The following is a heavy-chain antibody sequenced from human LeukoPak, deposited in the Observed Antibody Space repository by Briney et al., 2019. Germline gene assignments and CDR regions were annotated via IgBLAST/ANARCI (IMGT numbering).Heavy chain of an antibody. CDR2: ITGSGGTT. CDR1: GFTFSNYG. Sequence: GGSLRLSCAVSGFTFSNYGMNWVRQAPGKGLEWVSTITGSGGTTYYADSVKGRFTISRDNSKNTLYLQMNSLRAEDTAVYYCAREVVTAGPTRWYFDLWGRGTLVTVSS. J-gene: IGHJ2*01. CDR3: AREVVTAGPTRWYFDL. D-gene: IGHD2-21*02. V-gene: IGHV3-23*01.